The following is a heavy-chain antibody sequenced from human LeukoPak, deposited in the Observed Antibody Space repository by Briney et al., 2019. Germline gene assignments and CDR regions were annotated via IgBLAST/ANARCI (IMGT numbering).Heavy chain of an antibody. CDR3: AREPGYCSGGSCYSALDY. CDR1: GFTFSSYA. Sequence: AGGSLRLSCAASGFTFSSYAIHWVRQAPGKGLEWVAVISYDGRNKNYADSVKGRFTISRDNSKNTLYVQMNSLRAEDTAVYYCAREPGYCSGGSCYSALDYWGQGTLVTVSS. D-gene: IGHD2-15*01. J-gene: IGHJ4*02. CDR2: ISYDGRNK. V-gene: IGHV3-30*04.